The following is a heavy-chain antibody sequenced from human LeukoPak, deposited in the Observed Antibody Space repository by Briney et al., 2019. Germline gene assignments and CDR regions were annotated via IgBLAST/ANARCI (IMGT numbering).Heavy chain of an antibody. CDR3: ARGYDSSGYWA. CDR2: IYSGGST. V-gene: IGHV3-53*01. J-gene: IGHJ5*02. D-gene: IGHD3-22*01. CDR1: GFTVSSNY. Sequence: GGSLRFSCAASGFTVSSNYVSWVRQAPGKGLEWVSVIYSGGSTYYADSVKGRFTISRDNSKNTLYLQMNSLRAEDTAVYYCARGYDSSGYWAWGQGTLVTVSS.